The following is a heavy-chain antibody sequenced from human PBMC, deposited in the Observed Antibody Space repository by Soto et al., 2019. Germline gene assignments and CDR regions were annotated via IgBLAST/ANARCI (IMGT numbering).Heavy chain of an antibody. CDR2: INSDGSST. D-gene: IGHD6-13*01. J-gene: IGHJ4*02. Sequence: PGGPLRPSCAASGFTFSSSWMHCVRQDPGKGLVWVSRINSDGSSTSYADSVKGRFTISRDNAKNTLYLQMNSLRAEDTAVYYCARDLGPGIATLNYWGQGTLVTVSS. CDR1: GFTFSSSW. V-gene: IGHV3-74*01. CDR3: ARDLGPGIATLNY.